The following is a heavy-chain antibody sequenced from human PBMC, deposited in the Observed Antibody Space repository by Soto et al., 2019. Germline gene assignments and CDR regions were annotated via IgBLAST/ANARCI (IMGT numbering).Heavy chain of an antibody. D-gene: IGHD2-15*01. CDR2: ISYDGSNK. CDR1: GFTFSSYA. CDR3: AKDWGYCSGGSCSNYYYYYMDV. J-gene: IGHJ6*03. Sequence: GGSLRLSCAASGFTFSSYAMSWVRQAPGKGLEWVAVISYDGSNKYYADSVKGRFTISRDNSKNTLYLQMNSLRAEDTAVYYCAKDWGYCSGGSCSNYYYYYMDVWGKGTTVTVSS. V-gene: IGHV3-30*18.